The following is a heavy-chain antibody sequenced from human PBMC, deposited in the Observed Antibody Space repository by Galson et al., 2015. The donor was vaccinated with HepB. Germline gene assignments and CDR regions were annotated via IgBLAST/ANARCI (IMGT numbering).Heavy chain of an antibody. CDR2: IYYSGST. CDR3: ARVREYDFWSGYYGVFDS. Sequence: TLSLTCTVSGGSISSDGYYWSWIRQHPVKGLEWIAYIYYSGSTYYNPSLRSRVTMSVDTSKNQFSLKLSSVTAADTAVYYCARVREYDFWSGYYGVFDSWGQGTLVTVSS. CDR1: GGSISSDGYY. D-gene: IGHD3-3*01. J-gene: IGHJ4*02. V-gene: IGHV4-31*03.